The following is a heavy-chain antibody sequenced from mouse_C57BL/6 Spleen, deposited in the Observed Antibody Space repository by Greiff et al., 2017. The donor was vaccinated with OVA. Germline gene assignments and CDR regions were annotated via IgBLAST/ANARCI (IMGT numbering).Heavy chain of an antibody. CDR3: ARSDPLFGSSWYFDV. J-gene: IGHJ1*03. D-gene: IGHD1-1*01. Sequence: QVQLQQSGAELVRPGTSVKVSCKASGYAFTNYLIEWVKQRPGQGLEWIGVINPGSGGTNYNEKFKGKATLTADQSSSTASMQLSRLTSEDSAVYFCARSDPLFGSSWYFDVWGTGTTVTVSS. CDR2: INPGSGGT. V-gene: IGHV1-54*01. CDR1: GYAFTNYL.